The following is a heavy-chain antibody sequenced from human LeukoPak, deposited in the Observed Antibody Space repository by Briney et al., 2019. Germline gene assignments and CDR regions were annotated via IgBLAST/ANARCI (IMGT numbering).Heavy chain of an antibody. V-gene: IGHV3-23*01. D-gene: IGHD6-19*01. CDR3: AKTPGIAVADRIYFDY. Sequence: GGSLRLSCAASGFTFSSYAMSWVRQAPGKGLEWVSAISGSGGSTYYADSVKGRFTISRDNSKNTLYLQMNSLRAEDTAVYYCAKTPGIAVADRIYFDYWGQGTLVTVSS. J-gene: IGHJ4*02. CDR1: GFTFSSYA. CDR2: ISGSGGST.